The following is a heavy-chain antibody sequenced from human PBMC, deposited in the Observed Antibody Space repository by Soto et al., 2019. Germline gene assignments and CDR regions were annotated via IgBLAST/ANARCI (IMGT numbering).Heavy chain of an antibody. V-gene: IGHV3-23*01. CDR2: ISGSGGST. J-gene: IGHJ3*02. CDR3: ARPRYGGKGHDAFDI. D-gene: IGHD4-17*01. Sequence: EVQLLESGGGLVQPGGSLRLSCAASGFTFSSYAMSWVRQAPGKGLEWVSAISGSGGSTYYADSVKGRFTISRDNSKNTLYLQMNGLRAEDTAVYYCARPRYGGKGHDAFDIWGQGTMVTVSS. CDR1: GFTFSSYA.